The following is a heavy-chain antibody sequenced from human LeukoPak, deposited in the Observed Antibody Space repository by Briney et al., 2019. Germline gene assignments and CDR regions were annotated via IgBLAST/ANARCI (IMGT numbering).Heavy chain of an antibody. CDR1: GGSISSGGYY. CDR2: IYHSGST. J-gene: IGHJ4*02. V-gene: IGHV4-30-2*01. Sequence: PSQTLSLTCTVSGGSISSGGYYWSWIRQPPGKGLEWIGYIYHSGSTYYNPSLKSRVTISVDRSKNQFSLKLSSVTAADTAVYYCARDRSGSSLGIAAAGPGVWGQGTLVTVSS. D-gene: IGHD6-13*01. CDR3: ARDRSGSSLGIAAAGPGV.